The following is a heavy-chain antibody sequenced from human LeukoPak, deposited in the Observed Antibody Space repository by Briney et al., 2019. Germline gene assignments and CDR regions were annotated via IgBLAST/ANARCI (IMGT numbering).Heavy chain of an antibody. V-gene: IGHV3-33*01. D-gene: IGHD2-2*01. Sequence: GGSLRHSCAQPGFTFSSYVAHRVPQAPGKGLEWVAFIWYDGSNKYYADSVKGRFTISRDNSKNTLYLQMNSLRAEDTAVYYCARDSKYCTSTNCYLYYDRHATDVWGQRATGTVPS. CDR3: ARDSKYCTSTNCYLYYDRHATDV. CDR1: GFTFSSYV. J-gene: IGHJ6*02. CDR2: IWYDGSNK.